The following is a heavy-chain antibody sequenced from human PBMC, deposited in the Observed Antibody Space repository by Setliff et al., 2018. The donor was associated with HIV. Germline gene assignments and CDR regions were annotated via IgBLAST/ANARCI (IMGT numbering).Heavy chain of an antibody. CDR3: NIYYYYYMDV. Sequence: SVKVSCKTSGGTFSIFSITWVRQAPGQGLEWMGGIIPVFGPPNYAQRFQRRLTITADESTSTAYMELSSLRSEDTAVYYCNIYYYYYMDVWGQGTLVTVSS. V-gene: IGHV1-69*13. J-gene: IGHJ6*03. CDR2: IIPVFGPP. CDR1: GGTFSIFS.